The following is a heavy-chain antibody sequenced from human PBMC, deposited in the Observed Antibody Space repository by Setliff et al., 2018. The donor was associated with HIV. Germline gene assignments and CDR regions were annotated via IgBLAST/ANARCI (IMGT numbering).Heavy chain of an antibody. V-gene: IGHV4-38-2*02. CDR3: ARKDSSSWYS. J-gene: IGHJ4*02. CDR2: CHYSGST. CDR1: GDFFSSDYY. D-gene: IGHD6-13*01. Sequence: SETLSLTCTVSGDFFSSDYYWGWIRQSPGKGLEWIGSCHYSGSTSYNPSLRSRVTISVDTSKNQFSLKLTSVTAADTAVYYCARKDSSSWYSWGQGTLVTVSS.